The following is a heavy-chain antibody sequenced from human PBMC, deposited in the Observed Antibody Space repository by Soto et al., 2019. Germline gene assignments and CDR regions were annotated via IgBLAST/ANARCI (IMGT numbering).Heavy chain of an antibody. CDR1: GFTFSSYG. Sequence: QVQLVESGGGVVQPGRSLRLSCAASGFTFSSYGMHWVRQAPGKGLEWVAVISYDGSNKYYADSVKGRFTISRDNSKNTLYLQMNSLRAEDTAVYYCAKDLGKASHVYYGIDVWGQGTTVTVSS. V-gene: IGHV3-30*18. CDR3: AKDLGKASHVYYGIDV. CDR2: ISYDGSNK. D-gene: IGHD6-13*01. J-gene: IGHJ6*02.